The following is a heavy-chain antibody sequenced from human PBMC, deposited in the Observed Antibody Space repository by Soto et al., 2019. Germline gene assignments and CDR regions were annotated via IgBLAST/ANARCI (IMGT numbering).Heavy chain of an antibody. D-gene: IGHD2-15*01. CDR1: GFTSSSYW. Sequence: EVQLVESGGGLVQPGGSLRLSCAASGFTSSSYWMSWVRQAPGKGLEWVANIEQDGSDKYYVDYVKGRYTISRDNDKNSLYLQMNSLRAYDTAGYYCARGRIFQGGQGTLVTVSS. CDR3: ARGRIFQ. J-gene: IGHJ1*01. V-gene: IGHV3-7*03. CDR2: IEQDGSDK.